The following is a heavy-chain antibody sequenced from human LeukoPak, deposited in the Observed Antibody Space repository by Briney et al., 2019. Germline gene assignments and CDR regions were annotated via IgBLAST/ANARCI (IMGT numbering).Heavy chain of an antibody. J-gene: IGHJ3*02. CDR3: ARDGAGYSGYVDAFDI. Sequence: PSETLSLTCTVSGGSISSYYWSWIRQPPGKGLEWIGYIYYSGSTNYNPSLKSRVTMSVDTSKNQFSLKLSSVTAADTAVYYCARDGAGYSGYVDAFDIWGQGTMVTVSS. D-gene: IGHD5-12*01. V-gene: IGHV4-59*12. CDR2: IYYSGST. CDR1: GGSISSYY.